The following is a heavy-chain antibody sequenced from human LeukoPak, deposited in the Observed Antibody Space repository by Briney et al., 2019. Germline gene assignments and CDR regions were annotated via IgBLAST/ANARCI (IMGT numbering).Heavy chain of an antibody. V-gene: IGHV1-8*02. D-gene: IGHD1-14*01. CDR1: GYTFTNFD. CDR2: INLNNGDT. J-gene: IGHJ5*02. CDR3: ARGRIGIA. Sequence: ASVKVSCKASGYTFTNFDVNWVRQAAGQGLEWMGYINLNNGDTDSAQKFQGRITMTRDTSINTAYTELSSLRSDDSAMYYCARGRIGIAWGQGTLVTVSS.